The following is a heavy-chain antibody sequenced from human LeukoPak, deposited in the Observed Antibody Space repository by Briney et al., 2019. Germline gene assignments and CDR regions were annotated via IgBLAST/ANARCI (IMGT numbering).Heavy chain of an antibody. CDR3: ARQGDYGDYVVEGWFDP. CDR2: IYPGDSDT. D-gene: IGHD4-17*01. CDR1: GYSFTSYW. V-gene: IGHV5-51*01. J-gene: IGHJ5*02. Sequence: GESLKISCKGSGYSFTSYWIGWVRQMPGKGLGWMGIIYPGDSDTRYSPSFQGQVTISADKSISTAYLQWSRLKASDTAMYYCARQGDYGDYVVEGWFDPWGQGTLVTVSS.